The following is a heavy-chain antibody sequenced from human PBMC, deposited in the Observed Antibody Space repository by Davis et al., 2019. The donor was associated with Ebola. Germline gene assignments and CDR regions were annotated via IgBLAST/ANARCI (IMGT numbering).Heavy chain of an antibody. Sequence: ASVKVSCKASGYTFTSYAMHWVRQAPGQRLEWMGWINAGNGNTKYSQKFQGRVTITRDSSASTAYMELSSLRSEDTAVYYCARDSSGWHWFDPWGQGTLVTVSS. CDR2: INAGNGNT. V-gene: IGHV1-3*01. CDR3: ARDSSGWHWFDP. D-gene: IGHD6-19*01. CDR1: GYTFTSYA. J-gene: IGHJ5*02.